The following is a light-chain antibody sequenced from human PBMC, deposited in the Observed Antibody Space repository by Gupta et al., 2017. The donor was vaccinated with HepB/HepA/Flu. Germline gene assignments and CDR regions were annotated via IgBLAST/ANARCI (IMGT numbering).Light chain of an antibody. Sequence: DVVMTQSPLSLPVTLGQPASISCRASQSLVYSDGNTYLNWFHQRPGQSPRRLIYEGSNRDSGVPDRFSGSGAGSDFTLRISRVEAEDLGVYFCMQGKHWPWTFDQGTKVEIK. CDR3: MQGKHWPWT. J-gene: IGKJ1*01. V-gene: IGKV2-30*01. CDR2: EGS. CDR1: QSLVYSDGNTY.